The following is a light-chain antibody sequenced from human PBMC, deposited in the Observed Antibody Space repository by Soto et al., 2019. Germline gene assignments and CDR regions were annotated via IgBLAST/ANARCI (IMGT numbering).Light chain of an antibody. CDR2: LGS. CDR1: QSLLQSNGNNY. CDR3: MQALQTPLT. V-gene: IGKV2-28*01. Sequence: DIVMTQSTLSLPVTPGAPASISCRSSQSLLQSNGNNYLDWYLQKPGQSPQLLIYLGSNRASGVPDRFSGSGSGTDFTLKISRVEAEDVGVYYCMQALQTPLTFGQGTRLEIK. J-gene: IGKJ5*01.